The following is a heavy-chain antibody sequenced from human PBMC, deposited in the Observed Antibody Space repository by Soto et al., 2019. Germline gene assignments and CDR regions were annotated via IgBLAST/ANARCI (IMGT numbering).Heavy chain of an antibody. V-gene: IGHV2-5*02. CDR3: ARIFDIWRGDDTSG. CDR2: IFWDDDK. J-gene: IGHJ4*01. CDR1: GFSLSTSGVA. D-gene: IGHD3-3*01. Sequence: SGPTLMYPTQTLTLTCTFSGFSLSTSGVAVGWIRQAPRNAPECLALIFWDDDKRYSPSLETRLTITKDTSKNKVVLTMNNLEPVEAATYYCARIFDIWRGDDTSGWGEGNMVIVSS.